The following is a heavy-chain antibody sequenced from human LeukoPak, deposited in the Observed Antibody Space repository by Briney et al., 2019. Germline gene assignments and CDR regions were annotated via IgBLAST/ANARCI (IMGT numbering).Heavy chain of an antibody. Sequence: SETLSLTCTVSGGSISSSSYYSAWIRQPPWKGLEWIGSIYYTGSTCYNPSLKTRVTISVDTSKNQFSLKLSSVTAAETAVYYCARDQGDTFDYWGQGTLVTVSS. D-gene: IGHD3-16*01. CDR2: IYYTGST. V-gene: IGHV4-39*07. CDR1: GGSISSSSYY. CDR3: ARDQGDTFDY. J-gene: IGHJ4*02.